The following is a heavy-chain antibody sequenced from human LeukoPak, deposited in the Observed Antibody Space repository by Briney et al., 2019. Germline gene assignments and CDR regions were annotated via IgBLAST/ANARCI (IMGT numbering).Heavy chain of an antibody. CDR1: GGXFRSYG. D-gene: IGHD2-2*01. CDR3: ARGLYCSSSTSCYDYGMDV. V-gene: IGHV1-69*13. J-gene: IGHJ6*02. CDR2: FIPILGTA. Sequence: ASVKVSCKSSGGXFRSYGLNWVRQAPGQGLEWMGGFIPILGTAKYAQKLQGRVTITADESTSTAYMELSSLRYEDTAVYYCARGLYCSSSTSCYDYGMDVWGQGTTVTVSS.